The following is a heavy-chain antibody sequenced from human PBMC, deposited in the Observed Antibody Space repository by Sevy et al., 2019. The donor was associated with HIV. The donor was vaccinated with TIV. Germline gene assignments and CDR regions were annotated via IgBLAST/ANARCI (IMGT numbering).Heavy chain of an antibody. J-gene: IGHJ4*02. CDR3: ARGRITFFDD. CDR2: IYCGGST. D-gene: IGHD3-16*01. Sequence: SETLSLTCIVSGGPISTCTNFWGWIRQPPGKGLEWIGSIYCGGSTYYNPSLKSRVAISVDTSKNQFCLKVNSVSAADTAVYYCARGRITFFDDWGQGALVTVSS. CDR1: GGPISTCTNF. V-gene: IGHV4-39*01.